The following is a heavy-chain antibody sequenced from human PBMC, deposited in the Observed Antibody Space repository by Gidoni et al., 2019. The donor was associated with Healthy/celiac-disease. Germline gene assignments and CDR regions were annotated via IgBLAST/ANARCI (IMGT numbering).Heavy chain of an antibody. CDR2: IYYSGST. D-gene: IGHD3-3*01. J-gene: IGHJ4*02. CDR1: GGSISSGGYD. Sequence: QVQLQESGPGLVKPSQTLSRTCTVSGGSISSGGYDWSWIRQHPGKGLEWIGYIYYSGSTYYTPSLKSRVTISVDTSKTQFSLKLSSVPAADTAVYYCARGAGGYDFCSGYPYYFDYWGQGTLVTVSS. V-gene: IGHV4-31*03. CDR3: ARGAGGYDFCSGYPYYFDY.